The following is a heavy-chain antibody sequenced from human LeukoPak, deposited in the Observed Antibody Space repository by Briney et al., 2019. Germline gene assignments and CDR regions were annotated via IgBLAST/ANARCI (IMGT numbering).Heavy chain of an antibody. CDR1: GGPISSYC. J-gene: IGHJ3*02. Sequence: SETLSLTCTVFGGPISSYCWNWIRQSPGKGVEWIAYMFYNVSTNYSPSLKSRVTISVDTSKNQFSLKLISVTAADTAVYFCARQGSGRDFDIWGQRQRFTVSS. D-gene: IGHD1-14*01. V-gene: IGHV4-59*08. CDR3: ARQGSGRDFDI. CDR2: MFYNVST.